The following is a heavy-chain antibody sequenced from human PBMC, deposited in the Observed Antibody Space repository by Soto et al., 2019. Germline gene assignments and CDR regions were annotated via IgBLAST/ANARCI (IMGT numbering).Heavy chain of an antibody. D-gene: IGHD6-25*01. CDR2: INSDGSST. CDR1: GFTFISYW. J-gene: IGHJ6*02. CDR3: ERTLAAGTGTCGMDV. Sequence: EVQLVESGGGLVQPGGSLRLSCAASGFTFISYWMHWVRQAPGKGLVWVSRINSDGSSTTYVDSVKGRFTISRDNAKNTLYLQMNSRGDEDRAVYYWERTLAAGTGTCGMDVWGQGPTVTVSS. V-gene: IGHV3-74*01.